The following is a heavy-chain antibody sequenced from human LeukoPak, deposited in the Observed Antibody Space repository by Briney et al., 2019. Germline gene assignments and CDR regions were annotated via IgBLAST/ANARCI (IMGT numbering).Heavy chain of an antibody. V-gene: IGHV3-23*01. J-gene: IGHJ4*02. CDR1: GFTFSSYA. CDR2: ISGSGGST. D-gene: IGHD3-10*01. Sequence: GGSLRLSCAASGFTFSSYAMSWVRQAPGKGLEWVSAISGSGGSTYFADSVKGRFTISRDNSKNTLYLQMNSLRAEDTAVYYCAKESPYYSGRDYYFDYWGPGTLVTVSS. CDR3: AKESPYYSGRDYYFDY.